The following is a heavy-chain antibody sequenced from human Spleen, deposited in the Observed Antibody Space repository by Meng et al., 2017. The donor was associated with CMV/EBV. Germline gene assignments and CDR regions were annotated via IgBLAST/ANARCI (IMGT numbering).Heavy chain of an antibody. CDR1: GGSISSSPYY. CDR2: IYYSGST. J-gene: IGHJ4*02. D-gene: IGHD1-26*01. V-gene: IGHV4-39*02. CDR3: ARPGGTYYWYFDY. Sequence: VSGGSISSSPYYWAWIRQPPGKGLEWIGSIYYSGSTYYNASLNSRVTMSVDTSKNHFSLKLTSVTAADTAVYYCARPGGTYYWYFDYWGQGTLVTVSS.